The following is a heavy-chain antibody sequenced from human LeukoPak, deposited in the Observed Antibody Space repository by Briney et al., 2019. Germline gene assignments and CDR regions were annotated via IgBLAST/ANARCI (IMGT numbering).Heavy chain of an antibody. V-gene: IGHV4-59*01. CDR3: ARIGDGGTPPNYYFDL. D-gene: IGHD2-15*01. Sequence: SETLSLTCTVSGGSIISYYWSWIRQSPGKGLEWIGYIYYSGTTNYNPSLKSRVTVSEDTSKNQFSMKLSSVTAADTAVYYCARIGDGGTPPNYYFDLWGRGTLVTVSS. CDR1: GGSIISYY. CDR2: IYYSGTT. J-gene: IGHJ2*01.